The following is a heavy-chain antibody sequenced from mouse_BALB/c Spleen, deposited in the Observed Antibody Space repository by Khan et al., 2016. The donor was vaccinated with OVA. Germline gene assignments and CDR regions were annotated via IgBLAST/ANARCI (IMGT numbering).Heavy chain of an antibody. CDR1: GYSITSDYA. D-gene: IGHD2-3*01. V-gene: IGHV3-2*02. CDR2: ISYSGST. CDR3: ARDGSRYNYAMDY. J-gene: IGHJ4*01. Sequence: EVQLQESGPGLVKPSQSLSLTCTVTGYSITSDYAWNWIRQFPGNTLEWMGYISYSGSTNYNPSLKSRISITRETSKNQFILQLNSVTTEDTATYYCARDGSRYNYAMDYWGQGTSVTVSS.